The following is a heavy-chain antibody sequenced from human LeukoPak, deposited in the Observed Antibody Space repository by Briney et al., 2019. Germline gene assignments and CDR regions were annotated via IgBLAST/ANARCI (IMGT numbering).Heavy chain of an antibody. CDR1: GFTFSDYY. V-gene: IGHV3-11*01. CDR3: ARHFDWLLSY. J-gene: IGHJ4*02. Sequence: GGSLRLFCAASGFTFSDYYMIWIRQAPAKGLEGVSYISSSCSTIYYADSVKGRFPISRDNAKNSLYLQMNSLRAEDTAVYYCARHFDWLLSYWGQGTLVTVSS. D-gene: IGHD3-9*01. CDR2: ISSSCSTI.